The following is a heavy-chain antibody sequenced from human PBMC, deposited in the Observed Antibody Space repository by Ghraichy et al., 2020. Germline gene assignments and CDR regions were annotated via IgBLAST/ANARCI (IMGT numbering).Heavy chain of an antibody. J-gene: IGHJ4*02. D-gene: IGHD3-3*01. CDR2: IWYDGSNK. CDR1: GFTFSSYG. Sequence: GESLNISCAASGFTFSSYGMHWVRQAPGKGLEWVAVIWYDGSNKYYADSVKGRFTISRDNSKNTLYLQMNSLRAEDTAVYYCARGHDFWSGSIIPFDYWGQGTLVTVSS. CDR3: ARGHDFWSGSIIPFDY. V-gene: IGHV3-33*01.